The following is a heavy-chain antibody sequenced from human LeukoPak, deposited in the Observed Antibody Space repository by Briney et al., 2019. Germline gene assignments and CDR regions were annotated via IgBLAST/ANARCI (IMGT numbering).Heavy chain of an antibody. Sequence: ASVKVPCKASGYTFTSYAMHWVRQAPGQRLEWMGWINAGNGNTKYSQKFQGRVTITRDTSASTAYMELSSLRSEDTAVYYCARGYSSGWTFDYWGQGTLVTVSS. D-gene: IGHD6-19*01. CDR3: ARGYSSGWTFDY. CDR2: INAGNGNT. CDR1: GYTFTSYA. J-gene: IGHJ4*02. V-gene: IGHV1-3*01.